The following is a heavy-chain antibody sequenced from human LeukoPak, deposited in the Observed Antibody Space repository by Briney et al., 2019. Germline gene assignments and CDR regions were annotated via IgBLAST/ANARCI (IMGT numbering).Heavy chain of an antibody. CDR2: IDYSGTT. Sequence: SETLSLTCTVSGGSISSSSHYWGWIRQPPGKGLEWIGSIDYSGTTSYNPSLKSRVTISVDTSRNQFSLKLSSVTAADTAVYYCAVGGATFDYWGQGTLVTVSS. D-gene: IGHD5-12*01. CDR3: AVGGATFDY. V-gene: IGHV4-39*07. CDR1: GGSISSSSHY. J-gene: IGHJ4*02.